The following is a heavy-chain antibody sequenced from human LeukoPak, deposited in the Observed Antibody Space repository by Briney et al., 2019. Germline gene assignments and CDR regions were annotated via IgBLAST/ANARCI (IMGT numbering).Heavy chain of an antibody. J-gene: IGHJ4*02. V-gene: IGHV3-9*01. CDR3: AKIRGNYFDY. CDR2: ISWNSGSI. CDR1: GFTFDDYA. Sequence: PGGSLRLSCAASGFTFDDYAMHWVRQAPGKGLEWVSGISWNSGSIGYADSVKGRFTISRDNAKNSLYLQVNSLRAEDTALYYCAKIRGNYFDYWGQGTLVTVSS.